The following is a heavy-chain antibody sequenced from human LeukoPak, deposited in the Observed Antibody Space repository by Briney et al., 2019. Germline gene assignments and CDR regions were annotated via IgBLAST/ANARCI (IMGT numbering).Heavy chain of an antibody. Sequence: PGGSLRLSCAASGFTFSSAWMGWVRQAPGKGLEWVGRIKSKTDGGTTDYAAPVKVRFTISRDDSKTTLYLQMSSLKIEDTAVYYCTTHRGGTALPLFASWGQGTLVTVSS. V-gene: IGHV3-15*01. CDR3: TTHRGGTALPLFAS. CDR1: GFTFSSAW. J-gene: IGHJ5*01. CDR2: IKSKTDGGTT. D-gene: IGHD1-26*01.